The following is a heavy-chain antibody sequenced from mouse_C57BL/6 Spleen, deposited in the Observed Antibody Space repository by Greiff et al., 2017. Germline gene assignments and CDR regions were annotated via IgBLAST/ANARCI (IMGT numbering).Heavy chain of an antibody. CDR1: GYTFTSYT. Sequence: VQLKESGAELARPGASVKMSCKASGYTFTSYTMHWVKQRPGQGLEWIGYINPSSGYTKYNQKFKDKATLTADKSSSTAYMQLSSLTSEDSAVYYCARLDYGSSYDYYAMDYWGQGTSVTVSS. CDR2: INPSSGYT. CDR3: ARLDYGSSYDYYAMDY. D-gene: IGHD1-1*01. J-gene: IGHJ4*01. V-gene: IGHV1-4*01.